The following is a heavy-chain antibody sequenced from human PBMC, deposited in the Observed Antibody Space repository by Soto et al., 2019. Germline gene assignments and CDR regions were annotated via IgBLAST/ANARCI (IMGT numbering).Heavy chain of an antibody. CDR1: GFRFDDYG. CDR2: ISYYSGSI. J-gene: IGHJ6*02. V-gene: IGHV3-9*01. CDR3: AKSMGGTANGMDV. D-gene: IGHD2-15*01. Sequence: EVQLVESGGGFVQPGRSLRLSCAASGFRFDDYGMHWFRQVRGKDVEWVSGISYYSGSIGYADSVKGRFTISRDNAKNSLYLQMNNLRAEDTALYYCAKSMGGTANGMDVWGQGTTVTVSS.